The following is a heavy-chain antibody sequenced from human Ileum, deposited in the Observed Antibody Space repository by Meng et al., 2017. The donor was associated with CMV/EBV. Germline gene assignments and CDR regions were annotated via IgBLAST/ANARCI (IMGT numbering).Heavy chain of an antibody. CDR2: IHSDGTTT. V-gene: IGHV3-74*01. CDR1: GFSFRSYW. Sequence: CAASGFSFRSYWMHWVRQAPGKGLVWVSSIHSDGTTTTYADSVKGRFSVFRDNAKDTLYLQMNSLRAEDTAVYYCARGGVIAAASSDSWGQGTLVTVSS. CDR3: ARGGVIAAASSDS. D-gene: IGHD2-2*01. J-gene: IGHJ5*01.